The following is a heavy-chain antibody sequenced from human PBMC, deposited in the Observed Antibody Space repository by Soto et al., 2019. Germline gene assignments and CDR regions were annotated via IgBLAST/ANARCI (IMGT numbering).Heavy chain of an antibody. CDR3: AKGGPYGEWYFDL. J-gene: IGHJ2*01. CDR1: GFTFDDYA. V-gene: IGHV3-9*01. Sequence: EVQLVESGGGLVQPGRSLRLSCAASGFTFDDYAMHWVRQAPGKGLEWVSGISWNSGSIGYADSVKGRFTISRDNAKNSLYLQMNSLRAEDTDLYYCAKGGPYGEWYFDLWGRGTLVTVSS. D-gene: IGHD3-10*01. CDR2: ISWNSGSI.